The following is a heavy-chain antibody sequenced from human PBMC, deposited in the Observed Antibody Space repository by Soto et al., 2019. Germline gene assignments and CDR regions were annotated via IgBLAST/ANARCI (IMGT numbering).Heavy chain of an antibody. V-gene: IGHV3-33*01. J-gene: IGHJ4*02. CDR1: GFTFSSYG. D-gene: IGHD6-13*01. CDR3: ARSHPRAAAYYFDY. CDR2: IWYDGSNK. Sequence: QVQLVESGGGVVQPGRSLRLSCAASGFTFSSYGMHWVRQAPGKGLEWVAVIWYDGSNKYYADSVKGRFTISRDNSKNTLYLQMNSLRAEDTAVYYWARSHPRAAAYYFDYWGQGTLVTVSS.